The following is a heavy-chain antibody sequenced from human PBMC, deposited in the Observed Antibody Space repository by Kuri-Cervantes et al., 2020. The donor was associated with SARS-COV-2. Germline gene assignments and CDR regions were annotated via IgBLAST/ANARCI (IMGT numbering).Heavy chain of an antibody. CDR2: INHSGST. V-gene: IGHV4-34*01. CDR1: GGSFSGYY. D-gene: IGHD3-10*01. J-gene: IGHJ5*02. CDR3: ARKSVRGIWFDP. Sequence: GSLRLSCAVYGGSFSGYYWSWIRQPPGKGLEWIGEINHSGSTNYNPSLKSRVTISVDRSKNQFSLKLSSVTAADTAVYYCARKSVRGIWFDPWGQGTLVTVSS.